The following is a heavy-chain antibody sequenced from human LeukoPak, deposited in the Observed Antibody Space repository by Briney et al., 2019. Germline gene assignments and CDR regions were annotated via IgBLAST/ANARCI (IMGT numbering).Heavy chain of an antibody. J-gene: IGHJ4*02. CDR3: ARGSQYRIIHFDA. V-gene: IGHV4-59*01. D-gene: IGHD5-12*01. Sequence: SETLSLTCTVSGGSTSGYYWTWIRQPTGKGLEWVGYIYNGVSTNYNPSLKSRLTISADTSKNQFSLKLSSVTAADTAVYFCARGSQYRIIHFDAWGQGTLVTVSS. CDR2: IYNGVST. CDR1: GGSTSGYY.